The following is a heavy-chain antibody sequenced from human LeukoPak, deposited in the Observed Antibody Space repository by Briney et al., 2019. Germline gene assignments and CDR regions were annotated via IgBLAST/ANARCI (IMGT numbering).Heavy chain of an antibody. CDR3: ARDLMGIAYRGAFYY. V-gene: IGHV3-21*04. Sequence: PGGSLRLSCAASGFTFSSYSMNWVRQAPGKGLEWVSSISSSSGSTVYYADSVKGRFTISRDNAKNSLYLQMNSLRAEDTAVYYCARDLMGIAYRGAFYYWGQGTLVTVSS. CDR2: ISSSSGSTV. D-gene: IGHD6-13*01. J-gene: IGHJ4*02. CDR1: GFTFSSYS.